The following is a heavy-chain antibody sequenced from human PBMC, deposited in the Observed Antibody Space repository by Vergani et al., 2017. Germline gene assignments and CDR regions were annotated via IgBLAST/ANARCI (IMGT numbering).Heavy chain of an antibody. J-gene: IGHJ6*03. V-gene: IGHV1-2*02. CDR1: GYTFTGYY. D-gene: IGHD2-2*02. CDR3: ARGGCNGPRCYTQYNYYYFIDV. CDR2: INPNTGGS. Sequence: QVQLVQSGAEVKKPRASVKVSCKASGYTFTGYYMHWVRQAPGQGLEWIGWINPNTGGSNLAQNFQGRVTLTRDTSTRTFYLELSRLKSDDTAVYYCARGGCNGPRCYTQYNYYYFIDVWATGTTVTVSS.